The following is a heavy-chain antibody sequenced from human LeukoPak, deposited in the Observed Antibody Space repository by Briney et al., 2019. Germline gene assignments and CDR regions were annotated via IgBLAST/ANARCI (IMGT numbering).Heavy chain of an antibody. CDR3: ARDGGYCSGGSCRPFDY. J-gene: IGHJ4*02. Sequence: PGGSLRLSCAASGFTFSSYAMSWVRQAPGKGLEWVSSISSSSSYIYYADSVKGRFTISRDNAKNSLYLQVNSLRAEDTAVYYCARDGGYCSGGSCRPFDYWGQGTLVTVSS. CDR2: ISSSSSYI. CDR1: GFTFSSYA. V-gene: IGHV3-21*01. D-gene: IGHD2-15*01.